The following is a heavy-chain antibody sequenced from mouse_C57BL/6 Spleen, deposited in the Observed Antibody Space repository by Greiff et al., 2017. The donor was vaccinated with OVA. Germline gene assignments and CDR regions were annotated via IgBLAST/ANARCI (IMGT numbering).Heavy chain of an antibody. J-gene: IGHJ2*01. Sequence: QVQLQQPGAELVMPGASVKLSCKASGYTFTSYWMHWVKQRPGQGLEWIGEIDPSDSYTNYNQKFKGKSTLTVDKSSSTAYMQLSSLTSEDSAVYYCARNWDRFYFDYWGQGTTLTVSS. CDR1: GYTFTSYW. D-gene: IGHD4-1*01. CDR3: ARNWDRFYFDY. V-gene: IGHV1-69*01. CDR2: IDPSDSYT.